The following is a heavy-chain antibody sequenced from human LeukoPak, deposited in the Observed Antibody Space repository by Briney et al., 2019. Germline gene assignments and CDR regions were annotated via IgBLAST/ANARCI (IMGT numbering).Heavy chain of an antibody. J-gene: IGHJ4*02. V-gene: IGHV1-8*01. CDR1: GYTFTDYD. D-gene: IGHD5/OR15-5a*01. Sequence: ASVKVSCKASGYTFTDYDINWLRQATGQGLEWMGWMNPVSGDTGYAQKFQGRVTMTRDTSISTAYMQLSSLRSEDTAIYYCARCRRHRVSESDYWGQGTLVTVSS. CDR3: ARCRRHRVSESDY. CDR2: MNPVSGDT.